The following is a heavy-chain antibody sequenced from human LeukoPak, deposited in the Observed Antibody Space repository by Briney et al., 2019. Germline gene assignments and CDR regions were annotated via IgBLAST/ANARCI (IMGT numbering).Heavy chain of an antibody. CDR3: ARDPNSVTGTGDYYFDY. D-gene: IGHD7-27*01. CDR2: IHTSGIT. J-gene: IGHJ4*02. V-gene: IGHV4-4*07. Sequence: ETLPHPCTVSGASINNYYWTCIRQPAGKGLEGIGRIHTSGITNYNPSLKRRATISLDKSKNQFSLHLSSVTAADTAVYYCARDPNSVTGTGDYYFDYWLRGSLVTVCS. CDR1: GASINNYY.